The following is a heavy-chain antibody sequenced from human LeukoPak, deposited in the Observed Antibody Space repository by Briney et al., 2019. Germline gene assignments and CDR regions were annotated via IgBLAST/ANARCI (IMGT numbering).Heavy chain of an antibody. CDR3: ARERGYCSSTSCYPPRGWFDP. V-gene: IGHV4-39*07. Sequence: PSETLSLTRTVSGGSISSSSYYWSWIRQPPGKGLEWIGEINHSGSTNYNPSLKSRVTISVDTSKTQFSLKLSSVTAADTAVYYCARERGYCSSTSCYPPRGWFDPWGQGTLVTVSS. D-gene: IGHD2-2*01. CDR1: GGSISSSSYY. J-gene: IGHJ5*02. CDR2: INHSGST.